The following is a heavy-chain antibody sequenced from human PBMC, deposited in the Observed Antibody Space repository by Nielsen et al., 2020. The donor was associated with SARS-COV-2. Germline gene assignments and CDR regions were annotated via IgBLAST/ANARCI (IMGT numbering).Heavy chain of an antibody. Sequence: GGSLRLACAATGFTVSSEYMSWVRQAAGKGLEWVSVIYTDGSESYADTMKGRFTVSRDNSKNTVYLQMNSLRAEDPAVYYCARDNWGRMDVWGQGTTVTVSS. V-gene: IGHV3-66*01. CDR3: ARDNWGRMDV. CDR1: GFTVSSEY. D-gene: IGHD7-27*01. CDR2: IYTDGSE. J-gene: IGHJ6*02.